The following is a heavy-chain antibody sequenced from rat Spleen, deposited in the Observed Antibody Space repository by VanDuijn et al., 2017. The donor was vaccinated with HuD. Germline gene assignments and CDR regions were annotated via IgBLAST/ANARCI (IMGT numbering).Heavy chain of an antibody. CDR1: GFTFSDYG. CDR3: ARRHYGYTDYFDS. J-gene: IGHJ2*01. CDR2: ISTGGGNT. D-gene: IGHD1-11*01. Sequence: EVQLVESDGGLVQPGRSLKLSCAASGFTFSDYGVAWVRQAPTTGLEWVASISTGGGNTYYRDSVKGRFTISRDNAKSTLSLQMDSLRSEDTATYYCARRHYGYTDYFDSWGQGVMVTVSS. V-gene: IGHV5S13*01.